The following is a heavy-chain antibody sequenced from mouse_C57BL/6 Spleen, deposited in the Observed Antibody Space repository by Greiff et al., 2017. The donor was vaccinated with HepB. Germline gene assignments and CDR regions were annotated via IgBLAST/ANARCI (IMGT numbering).Heavy chain of an antibody. CDR3: ARSRSSGYAWFAY. D-gene: IGHD3-2*02. Sequence: QVQLKESGAELARPGASVKLSCKASGYTFTSYGISWVKQRTGQGLEWIGEIYPRSGNTYYNEKFKGKATLTADKSSSTAYMELRSLTSEDSAVYFCARSRSSGYAWFAYWGQGTLVTVSA. J-gene: IGHJ3*01. V-gene: IGHV1-81*01. CDR1: GYTFTSYG. CDR2: IYPRSGNT.